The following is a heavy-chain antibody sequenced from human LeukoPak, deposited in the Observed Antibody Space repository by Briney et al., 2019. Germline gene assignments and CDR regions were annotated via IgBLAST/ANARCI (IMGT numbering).Heavy chain of an antibody. CDR2: ISSSSSYI. J-gene: IGHJ4*02. D-gene: IGHD4-17*01. CDR3: AKDTVDTLPYYFDY. V-gene: IGHV3-21*04. CDR1: GFTFSSYS. Sequence: PGGSLRLSCAASGFTFSSYSMNWVRQAPGKGLEWVSSISSSSSYIYYADSVKGRFTISRDNSKNTLYLQMNSLRAEDTAVYYCAKDTVDTLPYYFDYWGQGTLVTVSS.